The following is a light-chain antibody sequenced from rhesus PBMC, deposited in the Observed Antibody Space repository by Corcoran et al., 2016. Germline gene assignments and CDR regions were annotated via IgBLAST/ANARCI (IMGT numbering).Light chain of an antibody. CDR2: HAN. CDR1: QGITSY. Sequence: DIQMTQSPSSLSASVGDRVTITCRASQGITSYLNWYHQKPGKAPKLLINHANRLASGVPSRFSDSGSGTEFTLTIRSLQPEDLATFYCQQYDSLSRTFGQGTKVEIK. J-gene: IGKJ1*01. CDR3: QQYDSLSRT. V-gene: IGKV1-32*01.